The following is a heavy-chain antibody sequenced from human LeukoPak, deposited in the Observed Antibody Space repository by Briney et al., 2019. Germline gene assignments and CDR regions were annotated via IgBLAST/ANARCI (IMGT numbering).Heavy chain of an antibody. CDR3: AKDHLAVARPLDY. V-gene: IGHV3-66*01. D-gene: IGHD6-19*01. Sequence: GGSLRLSCAASGFTVSSNYMSWVRQAPGKGLEWVSVIYSGGSTYYADSVKGRFTISRDNSKNTLYLQMNSLRAEDTAVYYCAKDHLAVARPLDYWGQGTLVTVSS. CDR1: GFTVSSNY. CDR2: IYSGGST. J-gene: IGHJ4*02.